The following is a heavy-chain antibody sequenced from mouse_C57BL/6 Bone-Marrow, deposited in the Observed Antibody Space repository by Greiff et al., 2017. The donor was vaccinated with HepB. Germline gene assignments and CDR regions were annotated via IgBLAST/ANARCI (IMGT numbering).Heavy chain of an antibody. J-gene: IGHJ4*01. CDR3: ARWETVVATEAMDY. Sequence: VQLQQPGAELVMPGASVKLSCKASGYTFTSYWMHWVKQRPGQGLEWIGEIDPSDSYTNYNQKFKGKSTLTVDKSSSTAYMLLSSLTSEDSAVYYCARWETVVATEAMDYWGQGTSVTVSS. D-gene: IGHD1-1*01. V-gene: IGHV1-69*01. CDR2: IDPSDSYT. CDR1: GYTFTSYW.